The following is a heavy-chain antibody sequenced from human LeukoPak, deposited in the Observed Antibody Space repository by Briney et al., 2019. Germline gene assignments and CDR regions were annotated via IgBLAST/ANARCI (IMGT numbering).Heavy chain of an antibody. D-gene: IGHD3-22*01. CDR1: GFTFTNFA. CDR3: AREGRHYYDSSGYWGSFDY. V-gene: IGHV3-23*01. Sequence: GGSLRLSCAATGFTFTNFAMSWVRQAPGKGLEWVSAISGSGGSTYYADSVKGRFTIARDNSENTLYVQMNSLRGEDTAVYYWAREGRHYYDSSGYWGSFDYWGQGTLVTVSS. CDR2: ISGSGGST. J-gene: IGHJ4*02.